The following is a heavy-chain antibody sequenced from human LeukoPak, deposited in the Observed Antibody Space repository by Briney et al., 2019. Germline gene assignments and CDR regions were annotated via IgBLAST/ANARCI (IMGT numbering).Heavy chain of an antibody. V-gene: IGHV3-21*01. CDR1: GFTFSGHS. Sequence: PGGSLRLSCAASGFTFSGHSMSWVRQAPGTGLEWVSSTSVSDSYKYFADSVKGRFTISRDNAKSSLYLQMNSLTAEDTALYYCARLYLDAFDIWGQGTMVTVSS. J-gene: IGHJ3*02. CDR3: ARLYLDAFDI. CDR2: TSVSDSYK. D-gene: IGHD2-21*01.